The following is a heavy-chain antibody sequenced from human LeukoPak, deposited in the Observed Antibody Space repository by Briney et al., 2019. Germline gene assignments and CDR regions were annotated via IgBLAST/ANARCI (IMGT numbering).Heavy chain of an antibody. J-gene: IGHJ4*02. D-gene: IGHD2-2*01. V-gene: IGHV1-8*01. Sequence: GASVKVSCKASGYTFTSYDINWVRQATGQGLEWMGWMNPNSGNTGYAQKFQGRVTMTTDTSTNTAYLDLRSLRSDDTAVYFCARASIIVPAANAFDYWGQGTLVTVSS. CDR3: ARASIIVPAANAFDY. CDR2: MNPNSGNT. CDR1: GYTFTSYD.